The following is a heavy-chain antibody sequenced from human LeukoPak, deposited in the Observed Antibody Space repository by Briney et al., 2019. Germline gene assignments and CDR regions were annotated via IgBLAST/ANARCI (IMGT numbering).Heavy chain of an antibody. CDR3: ARAKYNSGWYGAFDI. D-gene: IGHD6-19*01. J-gene: IGHJ3*02. V-gene: IGHV1-2*02. CDR1: GYTFTSYD. CDR2: IKPNSGGT. Sequence: ASVKVSCKASGYTFTSYDINWVRQATGQGLEWMGWIKPNSGGTNSAQKFQGRVTMTRDTSISTAYMELSSLRFEDTAVYYCARAKYNSGWYGAFDIWGQGTMVTVSS.